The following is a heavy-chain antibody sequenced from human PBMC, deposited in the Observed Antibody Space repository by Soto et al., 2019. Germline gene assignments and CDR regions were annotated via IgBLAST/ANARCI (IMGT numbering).Heavy chain of an antibody. V-gene: IGHV3-74*01. CDR2: INNDGSST. J-gene: IGHJ4*02. Sequence: EVQLVESGGGLVQPGGSLRLSCAASGFTFSSYWMHWVRQAPGKGLVWVSRINNDGSSTSYADSVKGRFTISRDNAKNTLYLRMNSLRAEDTAVYYCVRTSLVVAAATREDYWGQGTLVTVSS. D-gene: IGHD2-15*01. CDR1: GFTFSSYW. CDR3: VRTSLVVAAATREDY.